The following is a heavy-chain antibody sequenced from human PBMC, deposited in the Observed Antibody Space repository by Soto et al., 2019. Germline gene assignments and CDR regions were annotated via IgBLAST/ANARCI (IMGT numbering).Heavy chain of an antibody. CDR3: ARGYSSGWYPLDY. J-gene: IGHJ4*02. D-gene: IGHD6-19*01. V-gene: IGHV3-21*01. Sequence: PGGSLRLSCSASGFTFSDYSMNWVRQAPGKGLEWVSSISSGISYIYYADSVKGRFTLYRDNAKNSQYLQMNSLRAEDTAVYYCARGYSSGWYPLDYWGQGTLVTVSS. CDR1: GFTFSDYS. CDR2: ISSGISYI.